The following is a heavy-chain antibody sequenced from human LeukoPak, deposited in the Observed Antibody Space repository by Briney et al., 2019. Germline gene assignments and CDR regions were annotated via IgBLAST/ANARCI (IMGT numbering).Heavy chain of an antibody. CDR1: GGSISSYY. D-gene: IGHD3-10*01. J-gene: IGHJ4*02. CDR2: ISHSGST. Sequence: SETLSLTCTVSGGSISSYYWSWIRQPPRKGLEWIGHISHSGSTNYNPSLKSRVTISVDTSKNQFSLKLSSVTAADTAVYYCARDGVGNYLYYFDYCGQGTLVTVSS. V-gene: IGHV4-59*01. CDR3: ARDGVGNYLYYFDY.